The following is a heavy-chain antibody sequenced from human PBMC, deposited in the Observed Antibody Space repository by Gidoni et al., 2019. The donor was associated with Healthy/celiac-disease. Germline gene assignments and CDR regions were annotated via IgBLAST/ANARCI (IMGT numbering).Heavy chain of an antibody. CDR2: ICGSGSST. D-gene: IGHD3-10*01. CDR3: AKGRRRSGSGGAFDI. J-gene: IGHJ3*02. Sequence: EVQPLESGGGLAQPGGSLRLSCVASGFTFSSYAMSWVRQAPGKGLEWVSGICGSGSSTCYTDSVEGRFTISRDNSKNTLYLQMNSLRVEDTAVYYCAKGRRRSGSGGAFDIWGQGTMVTVSS. CDR1: GFTFSSYA. V-gene: IGHV3-23*01.